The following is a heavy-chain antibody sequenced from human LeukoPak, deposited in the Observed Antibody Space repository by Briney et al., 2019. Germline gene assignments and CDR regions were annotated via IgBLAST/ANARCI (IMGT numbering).Heavy chain of an antibody. CDR1: GYTFISYS. D-gene: IGHD3-16*01. Sequence: ASVKVSCKASGYTFISYSMHWVRQAPGQGPEWMASINPHGGVTNSAQEFQGRVTVTRDASISTAYLELSGLRSDDTAVYYCARERTPIALKIMIIFDSWGQGTLITVSS. CDR3: ARERTPIALKIMIIFDS. CDR2: INPHGGVT. J-gene: IGHJ5*01. V-gene: IGHV1-2*02.